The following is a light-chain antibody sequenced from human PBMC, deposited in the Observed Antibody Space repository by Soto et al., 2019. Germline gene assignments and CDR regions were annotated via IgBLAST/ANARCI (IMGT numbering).Light chain of an antibody. J-gene: IGKJ1*01. CDR3: QQYKDWPKT. CDR1: QSVSSY. V-gene: IGKV3-15*01. Sequence: ETVMTQSPATLSVSPGEGAVLSCRASQSVSSYVAWYQQRPGQAPRVLIYGASTRATGIPIRFSGSGSGTEFTLTIASLQSEDSAVYYCQQYKDWPKTFGQGTKVEIK. CDR2: GAS.